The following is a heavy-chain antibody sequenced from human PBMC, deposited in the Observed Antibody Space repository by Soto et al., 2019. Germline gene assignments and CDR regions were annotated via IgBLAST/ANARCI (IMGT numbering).Heavy chain of an antibody. CDR3: VRNYGAV. Sequence: EVQLVESGGGLVQPGGSLTLSCAVSGFSVTTNHMTWVRQAPGKGLEWVSIIYSGGATDYADSVKGRLTISRDNSKNTLHLQMNSLRGEDTAIYYCVRNYGAVWGQGTTVTVSS. CDR2: IYSGGAT. J-gene: IGHJ6*02. V-gene: IGHV3-66*01. D-gene: IGHD3-16*01. CDR1: GFSVTTNH.